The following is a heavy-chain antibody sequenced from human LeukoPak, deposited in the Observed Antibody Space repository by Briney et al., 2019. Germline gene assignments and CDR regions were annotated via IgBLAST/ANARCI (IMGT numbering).Heavy chain of an antibody. V-gene: IGHV4-59*01. Sequence: SETLSLTCTVSGGSISSYYWSWIRQPPGKGLEWIGYIYYSGSTNYNPSLKSRVTISVDTSKNQFSLKLSSVTAADTAVYYCARVDSSGWYYFDYWGQGTLVTASS. CDR3: ARVDSSGWYYFDY. J-gene: IGHJ4*02. CDR2: IYYSGST. CDR1: GGSISSYY. D-gene: IGHD6-19*01.